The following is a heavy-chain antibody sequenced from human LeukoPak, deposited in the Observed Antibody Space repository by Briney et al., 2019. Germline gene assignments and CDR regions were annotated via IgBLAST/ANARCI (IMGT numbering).Heavy chain of an antibody. V-gene: IGHV3-23*01. CDR3: ARDVSIVGATDAFDI. CDR1: GFTFSSYA. J-gene: IGHJ3*02. D-gene: IGHD1-26*01. Sequence: GGSLRLSCAASGFTFSSYAMSWVRQAPGKGLEWVSAISGSGGNTYYADSVKGRFTISRDNSKNTLYLQMNSLRAEDTAVYYCARDVSIVGATDAFDIWGQGTMVTVSS. CDR2: ISGSGGNT.